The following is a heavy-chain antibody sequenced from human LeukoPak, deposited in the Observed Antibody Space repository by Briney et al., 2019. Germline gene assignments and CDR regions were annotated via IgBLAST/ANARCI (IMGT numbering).Heavy chain of an antibody. CDR3: AKGYLGGNTPYYYYYGMDV. J-gene: IGHJ6*02. D-gene: IGHD4-23*01. CDR1: GFTFDDYA. V-gene: IGHV3-9*01. Sequence: SGGSLRLSCAASGFTFDDYAMHWVRQAPGKGLEWVSGISWNSGSIGYADSVKGRFTISRDNAKNSLYLQINSLRAEDTALYYCAKGYLGGNTPYYYYYGMDVWGQGTTVTVSS. CDR2: ISWNSGSI.